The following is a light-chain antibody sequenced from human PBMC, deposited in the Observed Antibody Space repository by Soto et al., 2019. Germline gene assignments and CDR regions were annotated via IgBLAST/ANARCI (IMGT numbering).Light chain of an antibody. CDR2: GNN. CDR3: QSYDSSLSGSM. Sequence: QSVLTQPPSVSGAPGQRVTISCTGSSSNIGAGYDVHWYQQLPGTAPKLLIYGNNNRPSGVPDRFSGSKSGTSASLAITGLQAEDEADYCCQSYDSSLSGSMFGGGTKLTVL. J-gene: IGLJ3*02. CDR1: SSNIGAGYD. V-gene: IGLV1-40*01.